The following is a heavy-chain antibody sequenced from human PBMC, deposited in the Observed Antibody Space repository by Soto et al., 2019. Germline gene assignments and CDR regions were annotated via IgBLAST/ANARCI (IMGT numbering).Heavy chain of an antibody. CDR3: ARAFCSGGSCYLEY. D-gene: IGHD2-15*01. J-gene: IGHJ4*02. V-gene: IGHV1-18*01. Sequence: QVQLVQSGGEVKKPGAAVKVSCKASGYTFTTFGIGWVRQAPGQGLEWMGWISAYSGNTESPEKLQGRVTMTIDTSTSTTSMELRSLRSDDTAVYYCARAFCSGGSCYLEYWGQGALVTVSS. CDR2: ISAYSGNT. CDR1: GYTFTTFG.